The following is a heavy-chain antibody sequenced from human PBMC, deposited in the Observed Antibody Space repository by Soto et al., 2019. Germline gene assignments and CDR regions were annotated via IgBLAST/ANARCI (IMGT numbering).Heavy chain of an antibody. J-gene: IGHJ4*02. CDR1: GGSITRRNHY. CDR3: LAYSYFDHYWGYHDS. V-gene: IGHV4-39*01. Sequence: SETLSLTCTVAGGSITRRNHYWGWVRQPPGKGLEWVASIHHTGATYYNPSLRSRIKMSIDTSKNRFSLSLTSVTAADTATYFCLAYSYFDHYWGYHDSWGQGTLVTVSS. D-gene: IGHD3-9*01. CDR2: IHHTGAT.